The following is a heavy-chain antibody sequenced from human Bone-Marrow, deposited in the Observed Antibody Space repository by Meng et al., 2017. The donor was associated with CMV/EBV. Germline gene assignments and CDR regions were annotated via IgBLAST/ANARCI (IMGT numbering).Heavy chain of an antibody. CDR1: GFTFSSYS. CDR2: ISSSSSTI. CDR3: ARGPGADCSSTSCSQKHFDY. V-gene: IGHV3-48*01. J-gene: IGHJ4*02. Sequence: GGSLRLSCAASGFTFSSYSMNWVRQAPGKGLEWVSYISSSSSTIYYADSVKGRFTISRDNSKNTLYLQMNSLRAEDTAVYYCARGPGADCSSTSCSQKHFDYWGQGTLVTVSS. D-gene: IGHD2-2*01.